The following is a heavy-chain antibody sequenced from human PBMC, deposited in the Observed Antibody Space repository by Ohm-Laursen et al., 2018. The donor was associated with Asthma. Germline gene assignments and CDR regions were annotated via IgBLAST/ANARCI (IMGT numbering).Heavy chain of an antibody. D-gene: IGHD1-26*01. V-gene: IGHV3-21*01. Sequence: SLRLSCTAPGFTFGSYSMNWVRQAPGKGLEWVSSISSSSSYIYYADSVRGRFTTSRDNARNSVYLQMNSLRAEDTALYYCARIGPEWELPGREYSLHHWGEGTLVTVSS. CDR1: GFTFGSYS. CDR3: ARIGPEWELPGREYSLHH. J-gene: IGHJ1*01. CDR2: ISSSSSYI.